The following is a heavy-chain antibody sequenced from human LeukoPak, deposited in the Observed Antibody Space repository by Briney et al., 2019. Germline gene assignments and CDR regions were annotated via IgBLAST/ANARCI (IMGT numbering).Heavy chain of an antibody. V-gene: IGHV1-69*02. CDR3: ARTIVVVPAASLGY. CDR2: IIPILGIA. J-gene: IGHJ4*02. D-gene: IGHD2-2*01. Sequence: IXXVRQATGQXXXWMXRIIPILGIANYAQKLQGRVTMTTDTSTSTAYVELRSLRSDDTAVYYCARTIVVVPAASLGYWGQGTLVTVSS.